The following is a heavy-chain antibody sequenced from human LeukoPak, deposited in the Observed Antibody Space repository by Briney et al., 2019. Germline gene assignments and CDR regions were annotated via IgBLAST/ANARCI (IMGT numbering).Heavy chain of an antibody. CDR2: ISGGGGST. J-gene: IGHJ4*02. V-gene: IGHV3-23*01. Sequence: PGGSLRLSCAASGFTFSSYSMNWVRQAPGKGLEWVSGISGGGGSTYYADSVKGRFSISRDNSNNTLYLQMNSLRADDTAVYYCAKVMSGFSGFDYWGQGTLVTVSS. D-gene: IGHD3-10*01. CDR3: AKVMSGFSGFDY. CDR1: GFTFSSYS.